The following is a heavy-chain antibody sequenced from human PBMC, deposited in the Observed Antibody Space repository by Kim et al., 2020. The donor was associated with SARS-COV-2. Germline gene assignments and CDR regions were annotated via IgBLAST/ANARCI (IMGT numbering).Heavy chain of an antibody. Sequence: SETLSLTCTVSGGSISSSSYYWGWIRQPPGKGLEWIGSIYYSGSTYYNPSLKSRVTISVDTSKNQFSLKLSSVTAADTAVYYCARRGSYCSGGSCPNWFDPWGQGTLVTVSS. CDR3: ARRGSYCSGGSCPNWFDP. CDR1: GGSISSSSYY. J-gene: IGHJ5*02. V-gene: IGHV4-39*01. D-gene: IGHD2-15*01. CDR2: IYYSGST.